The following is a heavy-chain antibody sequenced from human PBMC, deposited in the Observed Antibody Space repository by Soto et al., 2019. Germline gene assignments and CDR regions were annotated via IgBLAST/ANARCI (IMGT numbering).Heavy chain of an antibody. V-gene: IGHV3-9*01. CDR2: ISWNGGSI. D-gene: IGHD6-6*01. J-gene: IGHJ4*02. Sequence: EVQLVESGGGLVQPGRSLRLSCAASGFTFDDYAMHWVRQAPGKGLEWVSGISWNGGSIGYADSVKGRFTISRDNAKNTLYLQMNRLRAEDTALYYCAKGAGIAARPSGFNYWGQGTLVTVSS. CDR3: AKGAGIAARPSGFNY. CDR1: GFTFDDYA.